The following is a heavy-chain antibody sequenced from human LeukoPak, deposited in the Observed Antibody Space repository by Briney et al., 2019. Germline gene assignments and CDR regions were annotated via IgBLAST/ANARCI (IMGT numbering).Heavy chain of an antibody. Sequence: SETLSLTCTVSGGSISNYYWTWIRQPPGKGLEWIGNIYYSGSTNYNPSLKSRVTISVDTSKNQFSLKLSSVTAADTAVYYCASQHDYGDYWGQGTLVTVSS. CDR3: ASQHDYGDY. J-gene: IGHJ4*02. CDR1: GGSISNYY. V-gene: IGHV4-59*08. CDR2: IYYSGST.